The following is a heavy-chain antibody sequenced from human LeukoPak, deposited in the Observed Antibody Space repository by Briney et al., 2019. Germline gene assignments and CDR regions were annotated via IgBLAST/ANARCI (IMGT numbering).Heavy chain of an antibody. CDR2: ISYDGSNK. J-gene: IGHJ4*02. CDR1: GFTFSSYG. D-gene: IGHD5-12*01. CDR3: AKGVNGYDYFDY. V-gene: IGHV3-30*18. Sequence: GRSLRLSCAASGFTFSSYGMHRVRQAPGKGLEWVAVISYDGSNKYYADSVKGRFTISRDNSKNTLYLQMNSLRAEDTAVYYCAKGVNGYDYFDYWGQGTLVTVSS.